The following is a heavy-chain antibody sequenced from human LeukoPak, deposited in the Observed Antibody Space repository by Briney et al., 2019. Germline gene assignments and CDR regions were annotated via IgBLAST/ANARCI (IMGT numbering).Heavy chain of an antibody. J-gene: IGHJ4*02. Sequence: GGSLRLSCAASGFTFSSYWMSWVRQAPGKGLEWVSSISSSSSYIYYTDSVKGRFTISRDNAKNSLYLQMNSLRAEDTAVYYCARSLTIFGVVIPSFDYWGQGTLVTVSS. CDR3: ARSLTIFGVVIPSFDY. D-gene: IGHD3-3*01. CDR2: ISSSSSYI. CDR1: GFTFSSYW. V-gene: IGHV3-21*01.